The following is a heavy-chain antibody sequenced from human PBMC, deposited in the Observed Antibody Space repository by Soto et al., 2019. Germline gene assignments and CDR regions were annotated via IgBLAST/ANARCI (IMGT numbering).Heavy chain of an antibody. CDR1: GGSISSYY. V-gene: IGHV4-59*01. CDR2: IYYIGST. D-gene: IGHD2-2*01. Sequence: SETLSLTCTVSGGSISSYYWSWIRQPPGKGLEWIGYIYYIGSTNYNPSLRSRVTISVDTSKNQFSLRLSSVTAADTAVYYCARGLRRQLLNWFDPWGQGTLVTVSS. CDR3: ARGLRRQLLNWFDP. J-gene: IGHJ5*02.